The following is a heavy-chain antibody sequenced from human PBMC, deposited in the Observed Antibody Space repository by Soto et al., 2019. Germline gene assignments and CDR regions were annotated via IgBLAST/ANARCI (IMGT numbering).Heavy chain of an antibody. Sequence: QVQLVESGGGVVQPGRSLRLSCAASGFTFSSYGMHWVRQAPGKGLEWVAVIWYDGSNKYYADSVKGRFTISRDNSKNTLYLQMNSLRAEDTAVYYCARELSSPAPNYYYYYGMDVW. J-gene: IGHJ6*01. D-gene: IGHD6-19*01. CDR3: ARELSSPAPNYYYYYGMDV. CDR2: IWYDGSNK. CDR1: GFTFSSYG. V-gene: IGHV3-33*01.